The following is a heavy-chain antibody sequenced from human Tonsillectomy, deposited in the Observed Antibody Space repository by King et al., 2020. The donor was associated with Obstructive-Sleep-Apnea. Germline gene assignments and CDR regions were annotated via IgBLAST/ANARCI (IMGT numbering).Heavy chain of an antibody. CDR3: ARHRGVEDYGDYGDYFDY. J-gene: IGHJ4*02. CDR1: GGSISNYY. V-gene: IGHV4-59*08. Sequence: QLQESGPGLVKPSETLSLTCTVSGGSISNYYWSWIRQPPGKGLEWIGYMYYSGNTNFNPSLKSRVTISADTSKIQVSLRLSSVTAADTAVYYCARHRGVEDYGDYGDYFDYWGQGTLVTVSS. CDR2: MYYSGNT. D-gene: IGHD4-17*01.